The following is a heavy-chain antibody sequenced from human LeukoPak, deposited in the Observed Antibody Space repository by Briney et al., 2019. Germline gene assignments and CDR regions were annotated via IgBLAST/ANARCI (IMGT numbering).Heavy chain of an antibody. CDR1: GGSFSGYY. CDR3: ARAVITFGGVIAIPFDY. CDR2: INHSGST. V-gene: IGHV4-34*01. J-gene: IGHJ4*02. D-gene: IGHD3-16*02. Sequence: SETLSLTCAVYGGSFSGYYWSWIRQPPGKGLEWIGEINHSGSTNYNPSLKSRVTISVDTSKNQFSLKLSSVTAADTAVYYYARAVITFGGVIAIPFDYWGQGTLVTVSS.